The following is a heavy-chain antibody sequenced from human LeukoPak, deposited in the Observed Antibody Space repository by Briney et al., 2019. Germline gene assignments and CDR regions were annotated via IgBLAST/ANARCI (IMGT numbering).Heavy chain of an antibody. CDR1: GGTFSSYA. V-gene: IGHV1-69*04. D-gene: IGHD5-24*01. Sequence: ASVKVSCKASGGTFSSYAISWVRQAPGQGLEWMGRIIPILGIANYAQKFQGRVTITADKSTSTAYMELSSLRSEDTAVYYCARDFKEGYNYLGNFDYWGQGTLVTVSS. CDR3: ARDFKEGYNYLGNFDY. CDR2: IIPILGIA. J-gene: IGHJ4*02.